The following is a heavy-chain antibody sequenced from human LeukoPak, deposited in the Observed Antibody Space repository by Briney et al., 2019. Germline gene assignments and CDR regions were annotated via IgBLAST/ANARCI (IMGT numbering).Heavy chain of an antibody. CDR1: GFTFSSYA. D-gene: IGHD3-22*01. CDR2: ISYDGSNK. J-gene: IGHJ4*02. Sequence: GRSLRLSCAASGFTFSSYAMHWVRQAPGKGLEWVAVISYDGSNKCYADSVKGRFTISRDNSKNTLYLQMNSLRAEDTAVYYCARGPAYYYDSSGYSLDYWGQGTLVTVSS. CDR3: ARGPAYYYDSSGYSLDY. V-gene: IGHV3-30*04.